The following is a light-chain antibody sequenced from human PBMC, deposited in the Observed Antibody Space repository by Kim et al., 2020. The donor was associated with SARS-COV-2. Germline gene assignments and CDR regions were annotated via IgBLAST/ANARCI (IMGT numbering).Light chain of an antibody. J-gene: IGLJ1*01. Sequence: QSALTQPRSVSGSPGQSVTISCSGTSNDIGAFNYVSWYQHLPDKAPTLLIHGVDKRPSGVPDRFSGSKSGKTASLTISGLQADDEAEYYCCSYGGSYTWVFGTGTKVTVL. V-gene: IGLV2-11*01. CDR1: SNDIGAFNY. CDR2: GVD. CDR3: CSYGGSYTWV.